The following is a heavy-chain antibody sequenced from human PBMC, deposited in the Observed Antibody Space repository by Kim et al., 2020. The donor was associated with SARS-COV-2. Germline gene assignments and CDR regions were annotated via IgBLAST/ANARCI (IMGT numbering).Heavy chain of an antibody. CDR3: ARGRGTRSLNDKCFQD. Sequence: ASVKVSCKAAGYTFSSYDINWVRQAAGQGLENMGWMNSETGNTGYTQKFQGRVTMTRDTSINTAYLELSSLTSEDTAIYYCARGRGTRSLNDKCFQDWGQ. CDR2: MNSETGNT. CDR1: GYTFSSYD. J-gene: IGHJ1*01. D-gene: IGHD2-2*01. V-gene: IGHV1-8*01.